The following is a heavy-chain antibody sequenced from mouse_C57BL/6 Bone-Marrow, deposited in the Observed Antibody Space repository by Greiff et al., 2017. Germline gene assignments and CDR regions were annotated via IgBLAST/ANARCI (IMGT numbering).Heavy chain of an antibody. D-gene: IGHD4-1*02. V-gene: IGHV1-26*01. J-gene: IGHJ1*03. CDR1: GYTFTDYY. CDR3: AQLGRGGNWYFDV. CDR2: INPNNGGT. Sequence: VQLQQSGPELVKPGASVKISCKASGYTFTDYYMNWVKQSHGKSLEWIGDINPNNGGTSYNQKFKGKATLTVDKSSSTAYMELRSLTSEDSAVYYCAQLGRGGNWYFDVWGTGTTVTVSS.